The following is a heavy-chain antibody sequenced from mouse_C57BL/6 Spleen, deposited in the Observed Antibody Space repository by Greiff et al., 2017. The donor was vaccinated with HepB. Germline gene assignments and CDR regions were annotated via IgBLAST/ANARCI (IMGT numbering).Heavy chain of an antibody. CDR1: GYTFTSYW. Sequence: EVQLQQSGTVLARPGASVKMSCKTSGYTFTSYWMHWVKQRPGQGLEWIGAIYPGNSDTSYNQKFKGKAKLTAVTSASTAYMELSSLTNEDSAVYYCTREDYYGSSRYFDVWGTGTTVTVSS. D-gene: IGHD1-1*01. J-gene: IGHJ1*03. CDR3: TREDYYGSSRYFDV. V-gene: IGHV1-5*01. CDR2: IYPGNSDT.